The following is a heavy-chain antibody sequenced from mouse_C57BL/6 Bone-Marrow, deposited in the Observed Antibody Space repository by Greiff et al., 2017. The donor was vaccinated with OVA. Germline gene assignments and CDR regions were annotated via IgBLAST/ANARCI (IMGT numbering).Heavy chain of an antibody. Sequence: EVQVVESGEGLVKPGGSLKLSCAASGFTFSSYAMSWVRQTPEQRLEWVAYISSGGDYIYYAATVKGRFTISSDKARNTLYLQMSSLTSEDTAMYDCTRCGSRWYIDVWGKGTTVTVSS. CDR2: ISSGGDYI. D-gene: IGHD1-1*01. V-gene: IGHV5-9-1*02. CDR1: GFTFSSYA. J-gene: IGHJ1*03. CDR3: TRCGSRWYIDV.